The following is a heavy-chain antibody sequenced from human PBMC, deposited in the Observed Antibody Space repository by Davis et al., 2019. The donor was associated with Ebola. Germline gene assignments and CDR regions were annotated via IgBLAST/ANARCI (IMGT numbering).Heavy chain of an antibody. V-gene: IGHV3-7*03. CDR3: ARGQQLFF. CDR1: GFTFEDYA. J-gene: IGHJ1*01. D-gene: IGHD1-1*01. CDR2: INQDGSEE. Sequence: GESLKISCAASGFTFEDYAIHWVRQAPGKGLEWVANINQDGSEENYVDSARGRFPISRDNTQNKLYPQMNSLRVDDTAVYYCARGQQLFFWGQGTLVTVSS.